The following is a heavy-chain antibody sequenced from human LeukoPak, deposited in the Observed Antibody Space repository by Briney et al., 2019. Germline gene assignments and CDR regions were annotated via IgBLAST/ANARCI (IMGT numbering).Heavy chain of an antibody. CDR2: IIPIFSTA. D-gene: IGHD5-12*01. J-gene: IGHJ4*02. V-gene: IGHV1-69*13. CDR3: ARSPRGYDTYYFDY. CDR1: GGTFSSYA. Sequence: ASVKVSCKASGGTFSSYAISWVRQAPGQGLEWMGGIIPIFSTANYAQKFQGRVTITADESTSTAYMELSSLRSEDTAVYYCARSPRGYDTYYFDYWGQGTLVTVSS.